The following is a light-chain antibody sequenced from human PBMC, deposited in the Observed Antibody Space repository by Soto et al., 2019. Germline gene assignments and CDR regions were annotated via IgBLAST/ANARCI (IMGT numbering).Light chain of an antibody. V-gene: IGKV3-15*01. Sequence: EIVMTQSPATLSVSPGERATLSCRASQSVSSNLAWYQHKPGQAPRLLIYGASTRATGIPARFSGSGSGTEFTLTISSLQSEDFAVYYCQQYNNWPRTFGQGTKVESK. CDR3: QQYNNWPRT. CDR1: QSVSSN. CDR2: GAS. J-gene: IGKJ1*01.